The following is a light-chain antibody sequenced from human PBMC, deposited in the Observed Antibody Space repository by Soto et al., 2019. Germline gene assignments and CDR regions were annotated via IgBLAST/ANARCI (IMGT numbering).Light chain of an antibody. CDR2: EVS. J-gene: IGLJ1*01. CDR3: SSYSSGSTLYV. CDR1: SSDVGGYNY. V-gene: IGLV2-14*01. Sequence: QSVLTQPASVSGSPGQSITISCTGTSSDVGGYNYVSWYQQHPGKAPKLMIYEVSNRPSGVSNRFSGSKFGNTASLTISGLQAEDEADYRCSSYSSGSTLYVFGTGTKLTVL.